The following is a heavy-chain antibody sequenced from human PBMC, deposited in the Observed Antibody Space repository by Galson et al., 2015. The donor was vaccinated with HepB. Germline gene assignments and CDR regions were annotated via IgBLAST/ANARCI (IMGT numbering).Heavy chain of an antibody. V-gene: IGHV3-33*03. J-gene: IGHJ4*02. CDR2: IWYDGSKK. Sequence: SLRLSCAASGFIFSSYGMHWVRQAPGKGLEWVAVIWYDGSKKYYGDSVKGRFTISRDNSKNTLYLQMNSLRAEDTAVYYCARAQINMITGYFDYWGQGTLVTASS. D-gene: IGHD3-22*01. CDR3: ARAQINMITGYFDY. CDR1: GFIFSSYG.